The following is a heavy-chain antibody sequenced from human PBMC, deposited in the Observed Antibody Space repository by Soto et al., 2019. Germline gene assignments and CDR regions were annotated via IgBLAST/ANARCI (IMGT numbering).Heavy chain of an antibody. CDR1: RVAFSKFI. V-gene: IGHV1-69*13. Sequence: VASVKVSCKASRVAFSKFIVTWVRQAPGLGLEWVGGVIPIFGTANYAQKFQGRVTITADESTSTSYMEVNNLRSEDTAVYYCAKVRYSSPMGYYYGMDVWGQGTTVTLSS. J-gene: IGHJ6*02. CDR3: AKVRYSSPMGYYYGMDV. D-gene: IGHD6-19*01. CDR2: VIPIFGTA.